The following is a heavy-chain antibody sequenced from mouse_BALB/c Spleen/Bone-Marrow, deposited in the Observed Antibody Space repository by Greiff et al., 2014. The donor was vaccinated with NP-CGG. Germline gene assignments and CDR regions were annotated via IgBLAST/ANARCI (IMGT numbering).Heavy chain of an antibody. CDR3: ARGNWDFAY. CDR1: GYTFTDYN. V-gene: IGHV1S29*02. J-gene: IGHJ3*01. CDR2: IYPYSGGT. Sequence: SGPELVRPGASVKISCKASGYTFTDYNIYWVKQSHGKSLEWIGYIYPYSGGTGYSQKFKSKATLTVDNSSTTAYMELRSLTSEDSAVYYCARGNWDFAYWGQGTLVTVST. D-gene: IGHD4-1*01.